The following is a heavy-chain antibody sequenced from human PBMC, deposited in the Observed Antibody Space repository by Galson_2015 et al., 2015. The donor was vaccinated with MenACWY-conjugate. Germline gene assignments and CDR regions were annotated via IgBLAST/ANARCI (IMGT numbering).Heavy chain of an antibody. CDR1: GGSISSYY. CDR2: IYYSGST. V-gene: IGHV4-59*01. Sequence: QVQLQESGPGLVTPSEPLSLTCTVSGGSISSYYWSWIRQPPRKGLEWIGYIYYSGSTNYNPSLKSRVTISVDTSKNQFSLKLSSVTAADTAMYYCARAGGSYYFDYWGQGTLVTVSS. J-gene: IGHJ4*02. D-gene: IGHD1-26*01. CDR3: ARAGGSYYFDY.